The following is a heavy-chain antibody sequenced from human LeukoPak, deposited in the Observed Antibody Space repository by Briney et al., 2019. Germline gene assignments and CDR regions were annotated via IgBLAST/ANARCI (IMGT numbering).Heavy chain of an antibody. V-gene: IGHV3-23*01. J-gene: IGHJ4*02. Sequence: GGSLRLSCAASGFTLSSYAMSWVRQAPGKGLEWVSAISGSGGSTYYADSVKGRFTISRDNSKNTLYLQMNSLRAEDTAVYYCAKASRNYYDSSGYYPLRYWGQGTLVTVSS. CDR3: AKASRNYYDSSGYYPLRY. D-gene: IGHD3-22*01. CDR1: GFTLSSYA. CDR2: ISGSGGST.